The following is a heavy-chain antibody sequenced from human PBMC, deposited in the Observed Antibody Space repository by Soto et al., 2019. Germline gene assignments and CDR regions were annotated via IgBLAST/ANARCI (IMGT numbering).Heavy chain of an antibody. J-gene: IGHJ4*02. CDR3: ARCYSNYGISYFDY. Sequence: QVQLVQSGADMKRPGASVKVSCKASGYTFTSYAISWVRQAPGQGLEWMGWISAYNGNTNYAQNLQGRVTMTTDASTTTAYMELRSLRSDDTAVYYCARCYSNYGISYFDYWGQGTLVTVSS. D-gene: IGHD4-4*01. CDR1: GYTFTSYA. V-gene: IGHV1-18*04. CDR2: ISAYNGNT.